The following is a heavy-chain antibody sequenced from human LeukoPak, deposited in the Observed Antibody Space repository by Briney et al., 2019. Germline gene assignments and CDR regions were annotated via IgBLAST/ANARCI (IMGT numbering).Heavy chain of an antibody. Sequence: ASVKVSCKASGYTFTSYAMHWVRQAPGQRLEWMGWINAGNGNTKYSQKFQGRVTITRDTSASTAYMELSSLRSEDTAVYYCARTYPDIVATIAYFDYWGQGTLVTVSS. CDR2: INAGNGNT. J-gene: IGHJ4*02. CDR3: ARTYPDIVATIAYFDY. D-gene: IGHD5-12*01. V-gene: IGHV1-3*01. CDR1: GYTFTSYA.